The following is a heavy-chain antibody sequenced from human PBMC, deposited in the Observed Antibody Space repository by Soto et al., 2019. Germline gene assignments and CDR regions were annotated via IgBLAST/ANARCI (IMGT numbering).Heavy chain of an antibody. V-gene: IGHV3-48*03. CDR3: ARATYSSSYYFES. J-gene: IGHJ4*02. CDR2: IGSSGSTI. CDR1: GFTFSSFE. Sequence: LRLSCAASGFTFSSFEMNWVRQAPGKGLEWVSKIGSSGSTIWYADSVKGRFTISRDNAKNSLYLQMNSLRGEDTAVYYCARATYSSSYYFESWGQGTLVTVSS. D-gene: IGHD6-6*01.